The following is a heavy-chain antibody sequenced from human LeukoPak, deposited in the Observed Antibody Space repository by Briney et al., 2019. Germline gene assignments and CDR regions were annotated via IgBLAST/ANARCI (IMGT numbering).Heavy chain of an antibody. CDR1: GFTLSDYY. J-gene: IGHJ4*02. CDR3: ARVPESPVLLWFGEPHQFDY. Sequence: GGSLRLSCAASGFTLSDYYMSWIRQAPGKGLEWVSYISSSSRYTNYADSVKGRFTISRDNAKNSLYLQMNSLRAEDTAVYYCARVPESPVLLWFGEPHQFDYWGQATLVTVSS. V-gene: IGHV3-11*06. D-gene: IGHD3-10*01. CDR2: ISSSSRYT.